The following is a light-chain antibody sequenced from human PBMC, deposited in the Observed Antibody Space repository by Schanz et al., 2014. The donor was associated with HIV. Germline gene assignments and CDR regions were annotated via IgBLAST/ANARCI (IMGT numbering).Light chain of an antibody. CDR2: GAA. CDR3: QQYSSHSPFT. J-gene: IGKJ2*01. Sequence: EIVLTQSPGTLSLSPGERATLSCRASQSVNSYLAWYQQKPGQAPSLLIYGAASRATGIPDRFSGSGSGTEYTLTISSLQPDDVATYYCQQYSSHSPFTFGQGTKLEI. V-gene: IGKV3-20*01. CDR1: QSVNSY.